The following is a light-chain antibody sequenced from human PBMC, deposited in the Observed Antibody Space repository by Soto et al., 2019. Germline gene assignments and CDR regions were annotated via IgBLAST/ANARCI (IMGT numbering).Light chain of an antibody. CDR2: DAS. V-gene: IGKV3-11*01. CDR3: QQRSNWPYLT. J-gene: IGKJ4*01. Sequence: EIVLTQSPDTLSLSPGERATLSCRASQSVSGYLGWYQEKPGQAPRLLIYDASTRAYGVPARFRGSGSGTNFPLTIASLEADDVAVYYCQQRSNWPYLTFGGGTRV. CDR1: QSVSGY.